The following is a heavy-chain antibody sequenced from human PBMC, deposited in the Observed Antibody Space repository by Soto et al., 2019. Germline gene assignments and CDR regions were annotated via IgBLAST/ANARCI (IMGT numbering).Heavy chain of an antibody. CDR2: ISAYNGNT. CDR3: ARVVGALGHLFDP. D-gene: IGHD1-26*01. Sequence: QVQLEQSGAEVKKPGASVKVSCKASGYTFTSYGISWVRQAPGQGLEWMGRISAYNGNTNYAQKLKGRVTMTTDTDTATAYMELRSLRSDATDVYYCARVVGALGHLFDPWCHGTLVTVSS. CDR1: GYTFTSYG. J-gene: IGHJ5*02. V-gene: IGHV1-18*01.